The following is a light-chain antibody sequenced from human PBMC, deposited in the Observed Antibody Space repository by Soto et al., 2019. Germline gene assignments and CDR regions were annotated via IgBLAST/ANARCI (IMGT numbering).Light chain of an antibody. Sequence: QSSLPQPPFASGSPGESVTISCTGTSSDVGGHNFVSWYQQHPGKAPKFLIYEVTKRPSGVPDRFSGSKSGITASLTVSGLQADDEAYYYCSAYAGNNNPVIFGGGTKVTVL. CDR2: EVT. CDR1: SSDVGGHNF. J-gene: IGLJ2*01. CDR3: SAYAGNNNPVI. V-gene: IGLV2-8*01.